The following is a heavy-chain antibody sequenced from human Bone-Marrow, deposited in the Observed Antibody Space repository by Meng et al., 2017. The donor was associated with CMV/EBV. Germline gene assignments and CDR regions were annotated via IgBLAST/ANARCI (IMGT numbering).Heavy chain of an antibody. CDR2: ISAYNGNT. CDR1: TSDG. Sequence: TSDGRSWVRKAPGQGLEWMGWISAYNGNTTYAQKLQGRVTMTTDTSTSTAYMELRSLRSDDTAVYYCARVGLRFLEWLSSNSGWFDPWGQGTLVTVSS. CDR3: ARVGLRFLEWLSSNSGWFDP. D-gene: IGHD3-3*01. J-gene: IGHJ5*02. V-gene: IGHV1-18*01.